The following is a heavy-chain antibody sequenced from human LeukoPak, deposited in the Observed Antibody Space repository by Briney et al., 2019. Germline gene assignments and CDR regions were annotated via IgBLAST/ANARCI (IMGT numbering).Heavy chain of an antibody. CDR3: ARGDSSGWPFDY. CDR1: GGSISSGGYY. J-gene: IGHJ4*02. Sequence: SETLSLTCTVSGGSISSGGYYWSWIRQHPGKGLEWIGYIYYSGSTYYNPSLKSRVTISVDTSKNQFSLKLSSVTAADTAVYYCARGDSSGWPFDYWGQGTLVTVSS. D-gene: IGHD6-19*01. CDR2: IYYSGST. V-gene: IGHV4-31*03.